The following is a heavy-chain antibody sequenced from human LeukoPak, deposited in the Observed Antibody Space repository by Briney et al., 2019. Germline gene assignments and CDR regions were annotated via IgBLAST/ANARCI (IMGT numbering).Heavy chain of an antibody. V-gene: IGHV3-21*01. J-gene: IGHJ6*02. CDR3: ARDITSGSFDNYYYGMDV. Sequence: GGSLRLSCAASGFTFSSYSMNWVRQAPGKGLEWVSSISSSSSYIYYADSVKGRFTISRDNAKNSLYLQMNSLRAEDTAVYYCARDITSGSFDNYYYGMDVWGQGTTVTVSS. D-gene: IGHD3-10*01. CDR2: ISSSSSYI. CDR1: GFTFSSYS.